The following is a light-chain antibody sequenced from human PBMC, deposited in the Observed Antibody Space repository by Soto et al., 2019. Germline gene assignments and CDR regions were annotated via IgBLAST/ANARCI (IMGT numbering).Light chain of an antibody. CDR1: QSVSST. CDR3: QQYNKWPRT. Sequence: EIVMTQSPATLSVSPGERVSLSCRASQSVSSTLAWYQQKPGQAPRLLIYGASTRATGIPARFSGSGSGTESTLTISSPQSEDFAVYYCQQYNKWPRTFGQGTKVDIK. V-gene: IGKV3-15*01. J-gene: IGKJ1*01. CDR2: GAS.